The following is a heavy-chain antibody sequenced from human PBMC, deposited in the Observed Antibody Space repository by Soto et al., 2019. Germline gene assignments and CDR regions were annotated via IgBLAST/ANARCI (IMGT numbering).Heavy chain of an antibody. J-gene: IGHJ3*02. CDR2: ISSSSSTI. Sequence: PGGSLRLSCAASGFTFSSYSMNWVRQAPGKGLEWVSYISSSSSTIYYADSVKGRFTISRDNAKNSLYLQMNSLRAEDTAVYYCARSSQAADIVVVPAALDAFDIWGQGTMVTVSS. D-gene: IGHD2-2*01. V-gene: IGHV3-48*01. CDR1: GFTFSSYS. CDR3: ARSSQAADIVVVPAALDAFDI.